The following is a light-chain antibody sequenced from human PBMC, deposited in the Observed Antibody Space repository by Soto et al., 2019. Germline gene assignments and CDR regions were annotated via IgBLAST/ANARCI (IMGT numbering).Light chain of an antibody. J-gene: IGKJ1*01. CDR3: QQYNNWPRT. Sequence: MVMTQSPATLSVSAGDRATLSCRASRSVNTNLAWYQQTPGQAPRLLIYGASSRATGLPPRFSGSGSGTEFTLTISSLQYEDVAVYSCQQYNNWPRTFGQGTKVDIK. CDR2: GAS. CDR1: RSVNTN. V-gene: IGKV3-15*01.